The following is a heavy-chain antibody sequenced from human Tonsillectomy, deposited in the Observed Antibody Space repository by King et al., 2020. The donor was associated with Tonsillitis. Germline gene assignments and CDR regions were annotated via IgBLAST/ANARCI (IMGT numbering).Heavy chain of an antibody. CDR3: AREEGARGYSYGYFDS. Sequence: QLQESGPGLVKPSETLSLTCTVSGDSINSFYWSWIRQPPGRGLEWIGFIYYTGTTNYNPSLKSRVTITLDTSKNQFSLRLSSVTAADTAVYYCAREEGARGYSYGYFDSWGQGTLVTVSS. CDR2: IYYTGTT. CDR1: GDSINSFY. J-gene: IGHJ5*01. D-gene: IGHD5-18*01. V-gene: IGHV4-59*01.